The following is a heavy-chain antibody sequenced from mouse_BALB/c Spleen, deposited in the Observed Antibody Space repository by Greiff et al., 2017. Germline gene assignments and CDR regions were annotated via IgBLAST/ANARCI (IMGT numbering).Heavy chain of an antibody. J-gene: IGHJ1*01. CDR1: GFSLTGYG. V-gene: IGHV2-6-7*01. CDR3: ARDLLYYGSSYWYFDV. CDR2: IWGDGST. D-gene: IGHD1-1*01. Sequence: VMLVESGPGLVAPSQSLSITCTVSGFSLTGYGVNWVRQPPGKGLEWLGMIWGDGSTDYNSALKSRLSISKDNSKSQVFLKMNSLQTDDTARYYCARDLLYYGSSYWYFDVWGAGTTVTVSS.